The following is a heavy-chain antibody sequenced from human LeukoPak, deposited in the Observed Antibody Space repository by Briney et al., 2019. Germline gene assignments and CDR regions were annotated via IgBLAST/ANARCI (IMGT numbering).Heavy chain of an antibody. Sequence: GGSLRLSCAASGYSFGTYGMSWARQAPGKGLEWVSGISGTGGTTYYADSVKGRFTISRDNSENTLYLQMNSLRAEDTAVYYCAKRAGTTGGYNFDYWGQGTLVTVSS. CDR2: ISGTGGTT. CDR3: AKRAGTTGGYNFDY. D-gene: IGHD1-1*01. J-gene: IGHJ4*02. V-gene: IGHV3-23*01. CDR1: GYSFGTYG.